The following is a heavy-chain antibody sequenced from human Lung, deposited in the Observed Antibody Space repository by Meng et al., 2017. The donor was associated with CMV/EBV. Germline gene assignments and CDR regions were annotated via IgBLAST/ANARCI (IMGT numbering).Heavy chain of an antibody. V-gene: IGHV1-2*02. D-gene: IGHD6-13*01. CDR2: INTNSGGT. CDR1: GYTVNGYD. Sequence: KASGYTVNGYDRQWVGQGPGKGVEGMGWINTNSGGTNYEQKFQDKGTMSRDTSISTANMVLTRLRSDDTAVYYCARRHSATWYSFAYWGQGTLVTVSS. J-gene: IGHJ4*02. CDR3: ARRHSATWYSFAY.